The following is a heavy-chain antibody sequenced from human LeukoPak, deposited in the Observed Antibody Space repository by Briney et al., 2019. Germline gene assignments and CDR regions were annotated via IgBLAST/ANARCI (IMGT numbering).Heavy chain of an antibody. CDR3: ARDWAPIAVAATRAFDI. CDR2: IYHSGST. J-gene: IGHJ3*02. CDR1: GGSISSSNW. Sequence: SGTLSLTCAVSGGSISSSNWWSWVRQPPGKGLEWIGEIYHSGSTNYNPSLKSRVTISVDKSKNQFSLKLSSVTAEDTAVYYCARDWAPIAVAATRAFDIWGQGTMVTVSS. V-gene: IGHV4-4*02. D-gene: IGHD6-19*01.